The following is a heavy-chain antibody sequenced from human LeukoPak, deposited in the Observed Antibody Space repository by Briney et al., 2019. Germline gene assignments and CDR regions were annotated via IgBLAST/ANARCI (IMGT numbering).Heavy chain of an antibody. Sequence: GGSLRLSCAASGFTFSSYGMHWVRQAPGKGLEWVAFIRYDGSNKYYADSVKGRFTISRDNSKNTLYLQMNSLRAEDTAVYYCAKDYSSPYCSGGSCYFDYWGQGTLVTVSS. J-gene: IGHJ4*02. CDR3: AKDYSSPYCSGGSCYFDY. D-gene: IGHD2-15*01. CDR1: GFTFSSYG. CDR2: IRYDGSNK. V-gene: IGHV3-30*02.